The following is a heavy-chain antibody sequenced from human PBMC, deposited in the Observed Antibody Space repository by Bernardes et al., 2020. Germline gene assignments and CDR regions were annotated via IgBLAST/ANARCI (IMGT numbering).Heavy chain of an antibody. CDR2: ISSSSIYI. CDR3: ARGEFPGAFDI. CDR1: GFTFSSDS. D-gene: IGHD1-1*01. V-gene: IGHV3-21*01. J-gene: IGHJ3*02. Sequence: GGSLRLSCAASGFTFSSDSLNWVRQAPGKGLAWVSSISSSSIYIYYADSVKGRFTISRDNAKDSLYLQMNSLRAEDTAVYYCARGEFPGAFDIWGQGTMVTVSS.